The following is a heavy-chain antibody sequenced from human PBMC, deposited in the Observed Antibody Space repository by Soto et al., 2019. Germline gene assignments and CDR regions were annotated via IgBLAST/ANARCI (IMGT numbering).Heavy chain of an antibody. J-gene: IGHJ4*02. Sequence: GGSLRLSCAASGFTFSNAWMSWVRQAPGKGLEWVGRIKSKTDGGTTDYAAPVKGRFTISRDDSKNTLYLQMNSLKTEDTAVYYCTTSDTMIVVVTYFDYWGQGTLVTVSS. CDR1: GFTFSNAW. CDR3: TTSDTMIVVVTYFDY. CDR2: IKSKTDGGTT. D-gene: IGHD3-22*01. V-gene: IGHV3-15*01.